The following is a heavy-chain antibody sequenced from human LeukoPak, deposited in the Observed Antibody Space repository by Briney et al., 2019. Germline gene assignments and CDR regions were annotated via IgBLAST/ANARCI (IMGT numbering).Heavy chain of an antibody. J-gene: IGHJ3*02. D-gene: IGHD6-19*01. CDR2: IFPSGGEI. Sequence: GGSLRLSCAASGFTFSTFAMLWVRQPRGKGLEWVSSIFPSGGEIHYADSVKGRFTISRDNAKNSLYLQMNSLRAEDTAVYYCARGGTFAVAGTEDAFDIWGQGTMVTVSS. V-gene: IGHV3-21*01. CDR3: ARGGTFAVAGTEDAFDI. CDR1: GFTFSTFA.